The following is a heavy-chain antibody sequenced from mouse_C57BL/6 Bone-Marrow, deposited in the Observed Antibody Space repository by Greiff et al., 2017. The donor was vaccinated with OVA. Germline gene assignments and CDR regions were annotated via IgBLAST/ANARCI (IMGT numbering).Heavy chain of an antibody. V-gene: IGHV10-1*01. CDR1: GFSFNTYA. D-gene: IGHD2-5*01. CDR3: VRHPLYYSNLYYAMDY. CDR2: IRSKSNNYAT. J-gene: IGHJ4*01. Sequence: GGGLVQPKGSLKLSCAASGFSFNTYAMNWVRQAPGKGLEWVARIRSKSNNYATYYADSVKDRFTISRDDSESMLYLQMNNLKTEDTAMYYCVRHPLYYSNLYYAMDYWGQGTSVTVSS.